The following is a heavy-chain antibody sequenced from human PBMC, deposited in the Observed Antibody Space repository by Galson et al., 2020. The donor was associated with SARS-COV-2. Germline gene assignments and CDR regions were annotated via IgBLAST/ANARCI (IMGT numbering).Heavy chain of an antibody. J-gene: IGHJ6*03. CDR1: GYTFTSHA. V-gene: IGHV7-4-1*02. CDR3: SRGGRIGAAGTYYYDYMDV. D-gene: IGHD6-13*01. CDR2: INSNTGNP. Sequence: ASVKVSCKASGYTFTSHAINRVRQAPGQGLQWVGWINSNTGNPTYAQGFKGRFVFSLDTSVTTAYLQISSLKAEDTAVHFCSRGGRIGAAGTYYYDYMDVWGKGTAVTVSS.